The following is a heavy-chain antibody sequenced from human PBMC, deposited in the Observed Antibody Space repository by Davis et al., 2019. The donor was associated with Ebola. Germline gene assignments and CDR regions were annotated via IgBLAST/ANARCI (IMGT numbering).Heavy chain of an antibody. J-gene: IGHJ6*02. CDR1: GYTLTSYG. Sequence: AASVKVSCKASGYTLTSYGISWVRQAPGQGLEWMGWISAYNGNTNYAQKLQGRVTMTRNTSISTAYMELSSLRSEDTAVYYCASSSRMDVWGQGTTVTVSS. D-gene: IGHD6-6*01. CDR2: ISAYNGNT. CDR3: ASSSRMDV. V-gene: IGHV1-18*01.